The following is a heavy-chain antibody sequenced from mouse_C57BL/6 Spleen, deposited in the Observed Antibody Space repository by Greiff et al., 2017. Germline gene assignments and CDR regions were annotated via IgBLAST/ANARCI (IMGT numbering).Heavy chain of an antibody. CDR1: GYTFTSYW. CDR2: IHPSDSDT. J-gene: IGHJ2*01. CDR3: ETKDFTTVVAKDFEY. V-gene: IGHV1-74*01. Sequence: QAQLQQPGAELVKPGASVKVSCKASGYTFTSYWMHWVKQRPGQGLEWIGRIHPSDSDTNYNQKFKAKATLTVDKSSSTAYMQLSSLTSEDSAFDEYETKDFTTVVAKDFEYWGQGTTLTVSS. D-gene: IGHD1-1*01.